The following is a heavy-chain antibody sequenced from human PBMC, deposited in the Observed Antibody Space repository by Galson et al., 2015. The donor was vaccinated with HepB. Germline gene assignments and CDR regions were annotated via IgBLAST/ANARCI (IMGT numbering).Heavy chain of an antibody. Sequence: QSGAEVKKPGESLKISCKGSGYGFTSNWISWVRQMPGKGLEWMGIIYPGNSDTRYSPSLQGRVTITADMSINTAYLQLNSLKAPDTAIYYCARPGYGSSTVYFLHWGQGTLVTVSS. J-gene: IGHJ1*01. V-gene: IGHV5-51*01. CDR3: ARPGYGSSTVYFLH. D-gene: IGHD6-6*01. CDR2: IYPGNSDT. CDR1: GYGFTSNW.